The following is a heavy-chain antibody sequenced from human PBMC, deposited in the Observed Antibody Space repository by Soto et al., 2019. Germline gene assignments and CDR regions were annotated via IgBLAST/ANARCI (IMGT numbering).Heavy chain of an antibody. Sequence: GGSLSLSCAVSGFNFNDYELAWVRQAPGRGLEWVACIGSIPTFGMISYAYFVRGRFSISRDDAYRFFYLKMHSLTAEDTAFYFCAGNVMYTGSFKHWGQGTLVTVSS. CDR1: GFNFNDYE. V-gene: IGHV3-48*03. CDR2: SIPTFGMI. CDR3: AGNVMYTGSFKH. D-gene: IGHD3-10*01. J-gene: IGHJ4*02.